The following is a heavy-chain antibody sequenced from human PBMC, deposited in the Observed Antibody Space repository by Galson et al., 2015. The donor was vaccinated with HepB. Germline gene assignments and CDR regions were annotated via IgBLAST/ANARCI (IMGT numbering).Heavy chain of an antibody. D-gene: IGHD3-16*02. V-gene: IGHV1-69*04. Sequence: SVKVSCKASGGTFSSYTISWVRQAPGQGLEWMGRIIPILGIANYAQKFQGRVTITADKSTSTAYMELSSLRSEDTAVYYCAREKLIPGGVIATLGAFDIWGQGTMVTVSS. CDR2: IIPILGIA. CDR3: AREKLIPGGVIATLGAFDI. CDR1: GGTFSSYT. J-gene: IGHJ3*02.